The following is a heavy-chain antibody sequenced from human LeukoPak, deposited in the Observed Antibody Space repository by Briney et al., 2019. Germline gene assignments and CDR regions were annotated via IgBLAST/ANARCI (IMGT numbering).Heavy chain of an antibody. CDR3: ARDLYQYYYDSSGYYLGWFGP. D-gene: IGHD3-22*01. CDR1: GYTFTGYY. J-gene: IGHJ5*02. V-gene: IGHV1-2*02. Sequence: ASVKVSCKASGYTFTGYYMHWVRQAPGQGLEWMGWINPNSGGTNYAQKFQGRVTMTRDTSISTAYMELSRLRSDDTAVYYCARDLYQYYYDSSGYYLGWFGPWGQGTLVTVSS. CDR2: INPNSGGT.